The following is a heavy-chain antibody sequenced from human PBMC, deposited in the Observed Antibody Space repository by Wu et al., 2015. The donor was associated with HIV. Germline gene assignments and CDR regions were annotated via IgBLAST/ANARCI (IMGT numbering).Heavy chain of an antibody. CDR1: GGTFSSYA. V-gene: IGHV1-69*05. CDR2: IIPIFGTA. D-gene: IGHD2-2*01. Sequence: QVQLVQSGAEVKKPGSSVKVSCKASGGTFSSYAISWVRQAPGQGLEWMGGIIPIFGTANYAQKFQGRVTITTDESTSTAYMELSSLRSEDTAVYYCAIDPNIVVVPAGSWLGGYGMDVVGPKGPR. CDR3: AIDPNIVVVPAGSWLGGYGMDV. J-gene: IGHJ6*02.